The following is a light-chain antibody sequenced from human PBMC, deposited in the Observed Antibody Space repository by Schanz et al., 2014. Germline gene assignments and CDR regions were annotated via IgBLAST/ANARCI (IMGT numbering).Light chain of an antibody. CDR1: QSVGKY. CDR2: DAS. Sequence: EIVLTQSPGTLSLSPGERVTLSCRASQSVGKYLAWYQQKPGQAPRLLIYDASNRATGIPANFSGSGSGTEFTLTISSLQSEDFAVYYCQQYSNWPSWTFGQGTKVEIK. V-gene: IGKV3-15*01. J-gene: IGKJ1*01. CDR3: QQYSNWPSWT.